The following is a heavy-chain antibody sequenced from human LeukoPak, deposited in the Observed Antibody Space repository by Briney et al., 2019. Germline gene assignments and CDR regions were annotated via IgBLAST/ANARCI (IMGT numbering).Heavy chain of an antibody. CDR3: AKDSSYYYDSSGYCPDY. Sequence: GGSLRLSCTASGFTFSSYGMHWVRQAPGKGLEWVASIRYDGSNKYYADSVKGRFTISRDNSKNTLYLQMNSLRAEDTAVYYCAKDSSYYYDSSGYCPDYWGQGTLVTVSS. CDR1: GFTFSSYG. V-gene: IGHV3-30*02. D-gene: IGHD3-22*01. CDR2: IRYDGSNK. J-gene: IGHJ4*02.